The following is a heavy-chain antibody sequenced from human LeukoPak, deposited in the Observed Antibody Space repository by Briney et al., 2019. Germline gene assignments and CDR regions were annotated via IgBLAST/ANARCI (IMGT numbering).Heavy chain of an antibody. CDR1: GYSFTSYW. CDR3: AAGGGYNSLDY. J-gene: IGHJ4*02. V-gene: IGHV5-51*01. CDR2: IYPGDSDT. D-gene: IGHD5-24*01. Sequence: GESLKIPCKGSGYSFTSYWIGWVRQTPGKGLEWMGIIYPGDSDTRYSPSFQGQVSISADKSISTAYLQWSSLEASDTAMFYCAAGGGYNSLDYWGQGTLVTVSS.